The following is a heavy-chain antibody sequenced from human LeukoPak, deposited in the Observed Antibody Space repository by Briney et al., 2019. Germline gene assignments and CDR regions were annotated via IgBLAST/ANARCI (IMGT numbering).Heavy chain of an antibody. D-gene: IGHD3-10*01. CDR3: ARKVRGVYGMDV. V-gene: IGHV7-4-1*02. J-gene: IGHJ6*02. Sequence: ASVKVSCKASGYIFTNYGVNWVRQAPGQGLEWIGWINTETGNPTYAQGFTGRFVFSLDTSVSAACLQISSLQAEDTAVYYCARKVRGVYGMDVWGQGTTVTVSS. CDR1: GYIFTNYG. CDR2: INTETGNP.